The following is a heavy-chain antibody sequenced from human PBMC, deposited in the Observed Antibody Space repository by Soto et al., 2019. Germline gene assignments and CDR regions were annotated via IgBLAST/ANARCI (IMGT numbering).Heavy chain of an antibody. Sequence: GGSLRLSCAASGFTFTNYWMAWVRQAPGKGLEWVAHIDQGGGEKYYVDSVKGRFTISRDNAKNSLYLQMNSLRAEDTALYYCARGGNWFDPWCQGTLVTVSS. CDR3: ARGGNWFDP. J-gene: IGHJ5*02. CDR1: GFTFTNYW. D-gene: IGHD3-10*01. CDR2: IDQGGGEK. V-gene: IGHV3-7*05.